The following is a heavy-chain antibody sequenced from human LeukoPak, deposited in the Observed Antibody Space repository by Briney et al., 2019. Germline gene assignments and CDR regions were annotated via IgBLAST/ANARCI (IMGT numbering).Heavy chain of an antibody. J-gene: IGHJ4*02. CDR3: VKLRGNSYEN. Sequence: GGSLRLSCAASGFTVSSNYMSWVRQAPGKGLEWVSAISGSGAGTSYPDSVKGRFIISRDSSKSTVYLQMNSLRVEDTAIYYCVKLRGNSYENWGQGILVTVSS. CDR1: GFTVSSNY. D-gene: IGHD5-18*01. CDR2: ISGSGAGT. V-gene: IGHV3-23*01.